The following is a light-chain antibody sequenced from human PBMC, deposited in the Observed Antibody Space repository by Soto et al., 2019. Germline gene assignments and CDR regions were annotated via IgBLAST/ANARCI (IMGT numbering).Light chain of an antibody. Sequence: QSVLTQPPSASGSPGQSVTISCTGTSSDIGGYNYVSWYQQHPGKAPKLVIYDVSMRPSGVPDRFSGSKSGNTASLTVSGLQTEDEADYYCTSYAGINNLGVFGGGTQLTVL. CDR1: SSDIGGYNY. J-gene: IGLJ3*02. CDR2: DVS. CDR3: TSYAGINNLGV. V-gene: IGLV2-8*01.